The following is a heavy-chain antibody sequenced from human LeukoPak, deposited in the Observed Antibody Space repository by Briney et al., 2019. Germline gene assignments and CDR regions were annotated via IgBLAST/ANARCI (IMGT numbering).Heavy chain of an antibody. CDR2: IIPIFGTA. CDR3: ARVPGRAVAGNRVAWFDI. CDR1: GGTFSSYA. Sequence: EASVKVSCKASGGTFSSYAVSWVRQAPGQGLEWMGGIIPIFGTANYAQKFQGRVRMTADTSTDTAYMDLSSLTSDDTAVYYCARVPGRAVAGNRVAWFDIWGQGTLVTVSS. V-gene: IGHV1-69*06. D-gene: IGHD6-19*01. J-gene: IGHJ5*01.